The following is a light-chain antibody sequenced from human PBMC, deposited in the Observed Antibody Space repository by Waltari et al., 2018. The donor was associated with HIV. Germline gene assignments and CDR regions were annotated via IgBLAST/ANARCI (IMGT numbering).Light chain of an antibody. CDR1: RSDIGDYDF. J-gene: IGLJ1*01. Sequence: QSALTQPASVSGSPGQSITISCTGTRSDIGDYDFVAWYQQHPDNAPKLIIFDVTDRPSGVSTRFSGSKSGNTASLTISGFQPEDEADYFCCSYSLTRTLVFGSGTTVTVL. CDR2: DVT. CDR3: CSYSLTRTLV. V-gene: IGLV2-14*03.